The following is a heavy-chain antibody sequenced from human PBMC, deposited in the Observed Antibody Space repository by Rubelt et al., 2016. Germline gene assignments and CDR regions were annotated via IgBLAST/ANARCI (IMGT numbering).Heavy chain of an antibody. CDR1: GFTFSSYW. Sequence: VQLVESGGGVVQPGRSLRLSCAASGFTFSSYWMHWVRQARGKGLVWVSRLNTDGSSTTYADSVKGRFTISRDNAKNTLYLQMNSLRAEDTAVYYCARNSAYGMDVWGQGTTVTVSS. CDR2: LNTDGSST. D-gene: IGHD2-8*01. J-gene: IGHJ6*02. V-gene: IGHV3-74*02. CDR3: ARNSAYGMDV.